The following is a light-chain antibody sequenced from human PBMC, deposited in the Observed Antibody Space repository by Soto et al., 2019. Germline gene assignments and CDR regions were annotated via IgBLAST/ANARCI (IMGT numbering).Light chain of an antibody. CDR3: QQYVRSPLT. CDR1: QPVSSNY. CDR2: GAS. J-gene: IGKJ4*01. Sequence: EYVLTQSPGTLCLSPGERATLSCRASQPVSSNYLAWYQQKPGQAPRLLISGASSRATGIPDRFRGSGSGTDFTLTISRLEPEDFAVYYCQQYVRSPLTFGGGTKVEIK. V-gene: IGKV3-20*01.